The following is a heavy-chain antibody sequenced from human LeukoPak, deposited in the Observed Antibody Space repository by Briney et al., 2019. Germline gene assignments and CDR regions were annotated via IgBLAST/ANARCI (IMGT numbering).Heavy chain of an antibody. CDR2: IKQDGSEN. CDR1: GFTFSSYW. Sequence: PGGALRLSCAASGFTFSSYWMSWVRQAPGKGVEWVANIKQDGSENFYVDSVKGRFTISRDNAKNSLYLQMNSLRAEDTAVYYCARDKRELQYWGQGTLVTVSS. D-gene: IGHD1-26*01. V-gene: IGHV3-7*01. CDR3: ARDKRELQY. J-gene: IGHJ1*01.